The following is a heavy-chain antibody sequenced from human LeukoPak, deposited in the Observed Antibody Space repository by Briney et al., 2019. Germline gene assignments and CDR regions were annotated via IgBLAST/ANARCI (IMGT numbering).Heavy chain of an antibody. CDR1: GGSISSYY. J-gene: IGHJ5*02. CDR2: IYYSGST. Sequence: SETLSLTCTVSGGSISSYYWSWIRQPPGKGLEWIGYIYYSGSTNYNPSLKSRVTISVDTSKNQFSLKLSSVTTADTAVYYCTRAVLAVADWFDPWGQGTLVTVSS. V-gene: IGHV4-59*01. CDR3: TRAVLAVADWFDP. D-gene: IGHD6-19*01.